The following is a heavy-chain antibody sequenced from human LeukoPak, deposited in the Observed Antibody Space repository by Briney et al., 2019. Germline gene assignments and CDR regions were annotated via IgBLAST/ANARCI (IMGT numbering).Heavy chain of an antibody. J-gene: IGHJ5*02. CDR1: GFTFSDYY. CDR3: ARDPPAWGRISPSFDP. V-gene: IGHV3-11*01. D-gene: IGHD3-16*01. CDR2: ISSSGSTI. Sequence: GGSLRLSCAASGFTFSDYYMSWIRQAPGKGLEWVSYISSSGSTIYYADSVKGRFTISRDNAKNSLYLQMDSLRAEDTAVYYCARDPPAWGRISPSFDPWGQGTLVTVSS.